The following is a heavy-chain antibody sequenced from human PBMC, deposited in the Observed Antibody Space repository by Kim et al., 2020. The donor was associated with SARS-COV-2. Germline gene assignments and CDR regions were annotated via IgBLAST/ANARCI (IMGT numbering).Heavy chain of an antibody. J-gene: IGHJ5*02. CDR3: ARGPILTGYYWFDP. Sequence: ASVKVSCKASGYTFTTYAMHWVRQAPGQRLEWMGWINAGNGNTKYSQKFQGRVTITRDTSASAAYMEPSSLRSEDTAVYYCARGPILTGYYWFDPWGQGTLGTVSS. D-gene: IGHD3-9*01. CDR1: GYTFTTYA. V-gene: IGHV1-3*01. CDR2: INAGNGNT.